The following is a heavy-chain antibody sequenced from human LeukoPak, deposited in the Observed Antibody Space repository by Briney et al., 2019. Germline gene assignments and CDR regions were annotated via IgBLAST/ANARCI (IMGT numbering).Heavy chain of an antibody. Sequence: GASVKVSCKAFGYSLTNYYVHWVRQAPGQGLERMGEINPSGGSTSYAQKFQGRITVTWDTYTNTVYMDLSSLRSEDTATYYCARGAPTTRIGAGRFDYWGQGSLLTVAS. CDR1: GYSLTNYY. V-gene: IGHV1-46*01. D-gene: IGHD5-12*01. CDR3: ARGAPTTRIGAGRFDY. CDR2: INPSGGST. J-gene: IGHJ4*02.